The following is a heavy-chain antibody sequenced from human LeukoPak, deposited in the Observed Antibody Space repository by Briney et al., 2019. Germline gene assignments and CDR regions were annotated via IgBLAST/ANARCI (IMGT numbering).Heavy chain of an antibody. D-gene: IGHD6-13*01. CDR2: VSSDGIVQ. J-gene: IGHJ4*02. CDR1: GFTLSNYG. Sequence: GGSLRLSCATSGFTLSNYGIHWVRQAPGKGLEWVAVVSSDGIVQHYADSVKGRFTISRDNSKKTLYLQMNSLRGDDAAVYPCVKEGTAHVSSWYDYWGQGTLVTVSS. CDR3: VKEGTAHVSSWYDY. V-gene: IGHV3-30*18.